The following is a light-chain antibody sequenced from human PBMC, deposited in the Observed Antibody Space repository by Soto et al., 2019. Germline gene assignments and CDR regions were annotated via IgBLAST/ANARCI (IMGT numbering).Light chain of an antibody. Sequence: QSVLTQPPSVSGSPGQSVTISCTGTSSDVGYYNRVSWYQQPPGTAPKLLIYEVSNRPSGVPDRFSGSKSGNTASLTISGLQAEDEADYYCSLYTSSTFYVFGTGTNVNVL. CDR2: EVS. J-gene: IGLJ1*01. CDR1: SSDVGYYNR. CDR3: SLYTSSTFYV. V-gene: IGLV2-18*01.